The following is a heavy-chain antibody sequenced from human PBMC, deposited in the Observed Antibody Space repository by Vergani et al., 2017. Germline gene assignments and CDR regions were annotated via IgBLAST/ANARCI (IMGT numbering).Heavy chain of an antibody. D-gene: IGHD5-24*01. CDR1: GFTFSSYG. CDR2: ISYDGSNK. V-gene: IGHV3-30*18. CDR3: AKGGPRLQFGYFDY. Sequence: QVQLVESGGGVVQPGRSLRLSCAASGFTFSSYGMHWVRQAPGKELEWVAVISYDGSNKYYADSVKGRFTISRDNSKNTLYLQMNSLRAEDTAVYYCAKGGPRLQFGYFDYWGQGTLVTVSS. J-gene: IGHJ4*02.